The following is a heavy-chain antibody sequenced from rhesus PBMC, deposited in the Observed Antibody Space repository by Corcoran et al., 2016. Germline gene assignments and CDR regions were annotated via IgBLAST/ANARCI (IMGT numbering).Heavy chain of an antibody. J-gene: IGHJ4*01. V-gene: IGHV3S16*01. CDR2: ISRASTDI. CDR1: GFTFSDYY. Sequence: EVQLVESGGGLVPPGGSLRLSCAASGFTFSDYYMTWVRQAPGKGLEWVSSISRASTDIYYTDSVKGRFTVSRDIAKKLLSLQMNSLKTEDTAVYYCTRGDYNFWTGYSDYFDFWGQGVLVTVSA. CDR3: TRGDYNFWTGYSDYFDF. D-gene: IGHD3-3*01.